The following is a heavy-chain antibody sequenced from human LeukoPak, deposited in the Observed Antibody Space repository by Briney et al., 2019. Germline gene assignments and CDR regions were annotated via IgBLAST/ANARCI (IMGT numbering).Heavy chain of an antibody. V-gene: IGHV3-23*01. CDR2: ISGSGGST. D-gene: IGHD3-9*01. CDR3: AKAYYDILTGYYSAFDY. J-gene: IGHJ4*02. Sequence: GGSLRLSCPASGFTFSSYAMSWVRQAPGKGLEWVSAISGSGGSTYYADSVKGRFTISRDNSKNTLYLQMNSLRAEDTAVYYCAKAYYDILTGYYSAFDYWGQGTLVTVSS. CDR1: GFTFSSYA.